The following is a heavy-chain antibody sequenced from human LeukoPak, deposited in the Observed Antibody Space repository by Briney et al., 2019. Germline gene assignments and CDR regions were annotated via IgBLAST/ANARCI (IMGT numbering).Heavy chain of an antibody. V-gene: IGHV1-18*01. CDR1: GGTFSSYA. CDR2: ISANNGDT. CDR3: ARVIAVSNFDY. D-gene: IGHD6-19*01. J-gene: IGHJ4*02. Sequence: VASVKVSCKASGGTFSSYAISWVRQAPGQGLEWMGWISANNGDTDYAQKFQGRVIMTTDTSTTTAYMEVRSLRSDDTAVYYCARVIAVSNFDYWGQGTLVTVSS.